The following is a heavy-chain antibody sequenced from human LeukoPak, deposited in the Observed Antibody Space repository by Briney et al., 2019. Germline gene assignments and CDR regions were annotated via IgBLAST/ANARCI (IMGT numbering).Heavy chain of an antibody. Sequence: GGSLRLSCAASGFTFSSYEMNWVRQAPGKGLEWVSYISSSGSTIYYADSVKGRFTISRDNAKNSLYLQMNSLRAEDTAVYYCARAYSETYGLGYYYMDVWGKGTTVTISS. V-gene: IGHV3-48*03. J-gene: IGHJ6*03. D-gene: IGHD1-26*01. CDR2: ISSSGSTI. CDR3: ARAYSETYGLGYYYMDV. CDR1: GFTFSSYE.